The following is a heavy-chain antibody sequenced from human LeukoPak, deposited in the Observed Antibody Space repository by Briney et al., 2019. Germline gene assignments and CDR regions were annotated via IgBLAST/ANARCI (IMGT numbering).Heavy chain of an antibody. CDR2: ISGSGGST. CDR3: ARDHSGYFDY. J-gene: IGHJ4*02. CDR1: GFTFSSYA. D-gene: IGHD6-19*01. V-gene: IGHV3-23*01. Sequence: PGGSLRLSCAASGFTFSSYAMSWVRQAPGKGLEWVPAISGSGGSTYYADSVKGRFTISRDNSKNTLYLQMNSLRAEDTAVYYCARDHSGYFDYWGQGTLVTVSS.